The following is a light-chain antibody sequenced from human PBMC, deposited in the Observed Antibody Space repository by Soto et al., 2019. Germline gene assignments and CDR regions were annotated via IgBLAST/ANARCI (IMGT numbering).Light chain of an antibody. CDR2: EVL. CDR3: TSYAGSNNLL. J-gene: IGLJ2*01. V-gene: IGLV2-8*01. CDR1: SSDVGGYNY. Sequence: QSVLTQPPSASGSPGQSVTISCTGTSSDVGGYNYVSWYQQHPGKAPKLMIYEVLKRPSGVPDRFSGSKSGHTASLTVSGLQAEDEADYYCTSYAGSNNLLFGGGTKVTVL.